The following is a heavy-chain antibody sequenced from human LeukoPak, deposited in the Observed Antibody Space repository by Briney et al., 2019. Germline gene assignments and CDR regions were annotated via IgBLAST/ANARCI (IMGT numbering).Heavy chain of an antibody. V-gene: IGHV3-30-3*01. D-gene: IGHD3-10*01. Sequence: GGSLRLSCAASGFTFSSYAMHWVRQAPGKGLEWVAVISYDGSNKYYADSVKGRFTISGDNSKNTLYLQMNSLRAEDTAVYYCARDYGYYYGSGSYYIPDWGQGTLVTVSS. CDR2: ISYDGSNK. CDR1: GFTFSSYA. CDR3: ARDYGYYYGSGSYYIPD. J-gene: IGHJ4*02.